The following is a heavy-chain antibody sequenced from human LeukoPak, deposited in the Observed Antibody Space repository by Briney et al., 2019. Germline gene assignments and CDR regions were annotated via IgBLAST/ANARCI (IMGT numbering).Heavy chain of an antibody. D-gene: IGHD6-19*01. CDR1: GFTFSDHY. V-gene: IGHV3-72*01. CDR3: ARVSVPGSPAPYYFDY. Sequence: GGSLRLSCATSGFTFSDHYMDWVRQAPGKGLEWVGRARNKANGYTTKYAASVEGRFSIFRDDSENSLSLQMNSLQSDDTAVYYCARVSVPGSPAPYYFDYWGQGALVTVSS. CDR2: ARNKANGYTT. J-gene: IGHJ4*02.